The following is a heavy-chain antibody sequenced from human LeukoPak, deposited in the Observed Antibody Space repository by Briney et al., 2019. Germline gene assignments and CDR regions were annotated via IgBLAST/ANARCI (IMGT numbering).Heavy chain of an antibody. D-gene: IGHD3-22*01. J-gene: IGHJ4*02. CDR3: VSSSGYYYPLYYFDY. Sequence: GGSLRLFCAASGFTFSSYEMNWVRQAPGKGLEWVSYISSSGSTIYYADSVKGRFTISRDNAKNSLYLQMNSLRAEDTAVYYCVSSSGYYYPLYYFDYWGQGTLVTVSS. CDR1: GFTFSSYE. V-gene: IGHV3-48*03. CDR2: ISSSGSTI.